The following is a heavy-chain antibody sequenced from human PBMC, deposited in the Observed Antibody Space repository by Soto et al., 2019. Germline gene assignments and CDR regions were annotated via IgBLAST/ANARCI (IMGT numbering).Heavy chain of an antibody. CDR3: AQARSGYSKDY. Sequence: GGSLRLSCAASGFTFSSYAMSWVRQAPGKGLEWVSAISGSGGSTYYADSGKGRFTISRDNSKTTLYLQMNSRRAEDTAVYYCAQARSGYSKDYWGQGTLVTVSS. CDR2: ISGSGGST. D-gene: IGHD6-13*01. J-gene: IGHJ4*02. V-gene: IGHV3-23*01. CDR1: GFTFSSYA.